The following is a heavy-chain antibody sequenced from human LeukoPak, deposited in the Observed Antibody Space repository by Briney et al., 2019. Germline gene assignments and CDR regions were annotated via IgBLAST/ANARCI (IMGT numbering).Heavy chain of an antibody. Sequence: SETLSLTCTVSGGSISSSSYYWGWIRQPPGKGLEWIGSIYYSGSTYYNPSLKSRVTISVDTPKNQFSLKLSSVTAADTAVYYCARLESGYDYDYYYYMDVWGKGTTVTISS. CDR1: GGSISSSSYY. D-gene: IGHD5-12*01. CDR2: IYYSGST. CDR3: ARLESGYDYDYYYYMDV. J-gene: IGHJ6*03. V-gene: IGHV4-39*07.